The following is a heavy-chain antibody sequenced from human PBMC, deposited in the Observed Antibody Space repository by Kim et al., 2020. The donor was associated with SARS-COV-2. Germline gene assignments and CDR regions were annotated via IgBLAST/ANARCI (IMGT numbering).Heavy chain of an antibody. J-gene: IGHJ4*02. CDR3: TTEGSYCLLDY. Sequence: GGSLRLSCAASGFTFSNAWMSWVRQAPGKGLEWVGRIKSKTDGGRTDYAAPVKGRFTISRDDSKNTLYLQMNSLKTEDTAVYYCTTEGSYCLLDYWGQGTLVTVSS. V-gene: IGHV3-15*01. CDR1: GFTFSNAW. CDR2: IKSKTDGGRT. D-gene: IGHD1-26*01.